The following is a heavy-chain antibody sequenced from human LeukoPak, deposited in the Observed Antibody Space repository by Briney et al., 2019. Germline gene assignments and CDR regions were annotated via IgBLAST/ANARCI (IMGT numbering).Heavy chain of an antibody. V-gene: IGHV3-23*01. CDR3: AKGLGFWSGYYTPFDY. D-gene: IGHD3-3*01. J-gene: IGHJ4*02. Sequence: GGSLRLSRAASGFTFSSYAMGWVRQTPGKGLEWVSGITASGGSTYHADSVKGRFTISRDNSINTLNLQMNNLRAEDTAIYYCAKGLGFWSGYYTPFDYWGQGSSVTVSS. CDR1: GFTFSSYA. CDR2: ITASGGST.